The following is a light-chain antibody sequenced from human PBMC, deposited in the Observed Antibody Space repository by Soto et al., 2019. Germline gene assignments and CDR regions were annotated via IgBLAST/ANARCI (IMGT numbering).Light chain of an antibody. CDR1: SSNIGVKT. Sequence: QPVLTQPPSVSGTPGQRVTISCSGSSSNIGVKTVNWYQQFPGSAPKLLIFRSDQRPSGVPDRFSGSKSGTSASLAISGLQSGDEADYYCSAWDDSLNGRVFGTGTKLTVL. CDR2: RSD. V-gene: IGLV1-44*01. CDR3: SAWDDSLNGRV. J-gene: IGLJ1*01.